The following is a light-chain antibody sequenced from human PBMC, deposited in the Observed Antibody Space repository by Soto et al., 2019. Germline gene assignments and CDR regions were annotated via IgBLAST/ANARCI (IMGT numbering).Light chain of an antibody. Sequence: DIQMTQSPSPLSASVGDRVTITCRASQSIASFLNWYQQEPGKAPKLLIYGSSNLQSGVPSRFSGSGSGTDFTLTISSLQPGDFATYYCQQSYSTFPTFGGGTKVEI. J-gene: IGKJ4*01. CDR2: GSS. CDR3: QQSYSTFPT. V-gene: IGKV1-39*01. CDR1: QSIASF.